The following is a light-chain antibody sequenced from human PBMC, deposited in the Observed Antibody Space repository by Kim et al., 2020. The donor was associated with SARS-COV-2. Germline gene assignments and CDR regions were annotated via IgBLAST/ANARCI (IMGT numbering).Light chain of an antibody. J-gene: IGKJ4*01. CDR2: ATS. Sequence: EVVMTQSPATLSVSPGERVTLSCRASRSVSTYLGWYQQKFGQAPRLLIYATSIRATGVPDRFSGSGSGTEFTLTISNLQSEDLAVYYCHQYNVWPPLTFGGGTKVDIK. V-gene: IGKV3-15*01. CDR1: RSVSTY. CDR3: HQYNVWPPLT.